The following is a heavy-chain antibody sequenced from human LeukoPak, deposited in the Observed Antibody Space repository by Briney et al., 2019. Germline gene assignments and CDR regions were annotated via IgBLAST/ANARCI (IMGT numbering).Heavy chain of an antibody. V-gene: IGHV3-23*01. D-gene: IGHD3-16*01. Sequence: GGSLTLSRLASGFTFSTHAMGWVRQVPATGLEGVSSVSETSDNTYYADSVKGRFTISRDNAKNSLYLQMNSLRAEDTAVYYCAGMGELRIDYWGQGTLVTVSS. CDR3: AGMGELRIDY. J-gene: IGHJ4*02. CDR2: VSETSDNT. CDR1: GFTFSTHA.